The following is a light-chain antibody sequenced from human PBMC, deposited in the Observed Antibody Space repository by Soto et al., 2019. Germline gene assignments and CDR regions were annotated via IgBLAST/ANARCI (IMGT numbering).Light chain of an antibody. V-gene: IGKV1-5*01. CDR1: QSISSY. Sequence: DIQMTQSPSSLSASVGDGVTITCRASQSISSYLNWYQQKPGKAPKLLIYDASSLESGVPSRFSGSGSGTEFTLTISSLQPDDFGTYYCQQYNSYPWTFGQGTKVDIK. CDR2: DAS. J-gene: IGKJ1*01. CDR3: QQYNSYPWT.